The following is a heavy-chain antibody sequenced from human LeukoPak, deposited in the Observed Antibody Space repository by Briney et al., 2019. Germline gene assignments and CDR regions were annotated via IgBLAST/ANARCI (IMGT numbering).Heavy chain of an antibody. D-gene: IGHD3-10*01. CDR3: ARDSGSYYNRNFDY. V-gene: IGHV4-31*03. J-gene: IGHJ4*02. CDR2: IYYSGST. Sequence: SETLSLTCTVSGGSISSGGYYWSWIRQHPWKGLEWIGYIYYSGSTYHNPSLKSRVTISVDTSKNQFSLKLSSVTAADTAVYYCARDSGSYYNRNFDYWGQGTLVTVSS. CDR1: GGSISSGGYY.